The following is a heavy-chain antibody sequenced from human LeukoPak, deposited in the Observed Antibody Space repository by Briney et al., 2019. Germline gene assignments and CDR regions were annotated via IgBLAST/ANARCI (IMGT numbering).Heavy chain of an antibody. CDR2: FDPEDGET. CDR1: GYTLTELS. D-gene: IGHD3-3*01. CDR3: ATITIFGVPSDY. J-gene: IGHJ4*02. V-gene: IGHV1-24*01. Sequence: ASVKVSCKVSGYTLTELSMHWVRQAPGKGLEWMGGFDPEDGETIYAQKFQGRVTMTEDTSTDTAYMELSSLRSEDTAVYYCATITIFGVPSDYWGQGTLVTVSS.